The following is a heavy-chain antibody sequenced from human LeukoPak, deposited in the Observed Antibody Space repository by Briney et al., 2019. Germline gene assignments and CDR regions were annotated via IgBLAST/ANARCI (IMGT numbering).Heavy chain of an antibody. CDR3: ARRRGVGSGQMVAFDY. Sequence: SETLSLTCTVSGGSISSSSYYWVWLRQPPGMGREGFGSIYYSGSTYYNPSLRSPVTISVYTSQTQFSLRLRSVSDAAVAVYYCARRRGVGSGQMVAFDYWGQGHRVSVSS. CDR1: GGSISSSSYY. D-gene: IGHD3-10*01. J-gene: IGHJ4*02. CDR2: IYYSGST. V-gene: IGHV4-39*01.